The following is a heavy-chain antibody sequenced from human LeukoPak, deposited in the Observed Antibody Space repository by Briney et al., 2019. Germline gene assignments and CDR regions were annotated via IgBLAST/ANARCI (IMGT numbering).Heavy chain of an antibody. D-gene: IGHD6-13*01. Sequence: PSETLSLTCTVSGGSISSSSYYWGWIRQPPGKGLEWIGSIYYSGSTYYNPSLKSRVTISVDTSKNQFSLKLSSVTAADTAVYYCARLVGQLVRVGHYCYYYMDVWGKGTTVTVSS. CDR3: ARLVGQLVRVGHYCYYYMDV. CDR1: GGSISSSSYY. CDR2: IYYSGST. V-gene: IGHV4-39*01. J-gene: IGHJ6*03.